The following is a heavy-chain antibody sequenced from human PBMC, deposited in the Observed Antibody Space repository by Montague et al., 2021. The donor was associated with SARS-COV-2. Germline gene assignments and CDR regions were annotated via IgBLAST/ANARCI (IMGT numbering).Heavy chain of an antibody. Sequence: PALVKPTQTLTLTCTFSGFSLNTSGMCVSWIRQPPGKALEWLARIDWDDDEYYSTSLKTRLTISKDTSKNQVVLTMTNMDSVDIATYYCAAHRITGWAFDYWGQGTLVTVSS. V-gene: IGHV2-70*11. J-gene: IGHJ4*02. CDR3: AAHRITGWAFDY. D-gene: IGHD1-20*01. CDR2: IDWDDDE. CDR1: GFSLNTSGMC.